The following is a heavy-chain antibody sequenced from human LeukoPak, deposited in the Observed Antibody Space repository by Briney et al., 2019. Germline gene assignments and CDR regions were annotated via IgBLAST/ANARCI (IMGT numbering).Heavy chain of an antibody. CDR1: GFTFSSYS. J-gene: IGHJ6*03. Sequence: GGSLRLSCAASGFTFSSYSMNWVRQAPGKGLEWVSSISSSSSYIYYADSVKGRFTISRDNAKNSLYLQMNSLRAEDTAVYYCARDSGGWPNYYYYYYMDVWGKGTTVTVSS. CDR3: ARDSGGWPNYYYYYYMDV. CDR2: ISSSSSYI. D-gene: IGHD6-19*01. V-gene: IGHV3-21*01.